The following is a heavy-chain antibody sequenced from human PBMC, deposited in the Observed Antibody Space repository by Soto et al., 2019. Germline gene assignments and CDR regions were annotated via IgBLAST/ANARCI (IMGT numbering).Heavy chain of an antibody. CDR2: IYPGDSDT. Sequence: EVQLVQSGAEVKKPGESLKISCKGSGYSFTSYWIGWVRQMPGKGLEWMGIIYPGDSDTRYSPSFQGQVTISADKSISTAYLQWSSLKASDTAMYYCARHPPGGDYIWGSYRFIDYWGQGTLVTVSS. CDR3: ARHPPGGDYIWGSYRFIDY. V-gene: IGHV5-51*01. J-gene: IGHJ4*02. CDR1: GYSFTSYW. D-gene: IGHD3-16*02.